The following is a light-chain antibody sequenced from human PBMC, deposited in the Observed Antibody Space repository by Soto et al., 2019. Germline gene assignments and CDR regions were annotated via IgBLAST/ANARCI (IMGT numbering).Light chain of an antibody. CDR2: EVN. J-gene: IGLJ3*02. CDR1: SSDIGGYNS. V-gene: IGLV2-8*01. Sequence: QSVLTQPPSASGSPGQSVTISCTGTSSDIGGYNSVSLYQQHPGKAPRLMIYEVNKRPSGVPDRFSGSKSGYTASLTVSGLQTEDEAFYYCSSSAGIYHYLVFGGGTKLNVL. CDR3: SSSAGIYHYLV.